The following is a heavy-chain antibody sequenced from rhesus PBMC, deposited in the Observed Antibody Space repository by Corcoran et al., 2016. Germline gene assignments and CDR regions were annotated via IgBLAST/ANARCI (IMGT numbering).Heavy chain of an antibody. CDR3: ARDLVDTANWYFDL. D-gene: IGHD5-12*01. CDR2: ITYSGST. V-gene: IGHV4-122*02. Sequence: QVQLQESGPGLVKPSETLSLTCAVSGGPIRRGYYSRSWIREPPGEGLEWIGYITYSGSTSYNPSLKSRVTISRDTSKNQFSLKLSSVTAADTAVYYCARDLVDTANWYFDLWGPGTPITISS. J-gene: IGHJ2*01. CDR1: GGPIRRGYYS.